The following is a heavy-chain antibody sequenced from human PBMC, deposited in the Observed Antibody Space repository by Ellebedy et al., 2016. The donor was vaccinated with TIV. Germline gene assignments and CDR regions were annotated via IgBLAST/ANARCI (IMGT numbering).Heavy chain of an antibody. CDR2: VYSAGGT. D-gene: IGHD5-12*01. J-gene: IGHJ4*02. V-gene: IGHV3-53*01. CDR1: GFSVSSNY. Sequence: PGGSLRLSCAASGFSVSSNYVTWVRQAPGKGLEWVSVVYSAGGTYYADSVKGRFTISRDNSKNTVYLQMNSLRAEDTAVYFCARDGLGGYSGQGHWGQGTLVTVSS. CDR3: ARDGLGGYSGQGH.